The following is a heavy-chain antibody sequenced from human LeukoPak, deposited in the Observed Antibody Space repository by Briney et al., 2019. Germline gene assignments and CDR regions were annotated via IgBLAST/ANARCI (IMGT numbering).Heavy chain of an antibody. V-gene: IGHV3-23*01. D-gene: IGHD3-3*01. CDR1: GFTFSSYA. J-gene: IGHJ4*02. Sequence: GGSLRLSCAASGFTFSSYAMSWVRQAPGKGLEWVSAISGSGGSTYYADSAKGRFTISRDNSKNTLYLQMNSLRAEDTAVYYCAKFGYHPRALDYDFWSGFDYWGQGTLVTVSS. CDR3: AKFGYHPRALDYDFWSGFDY. CDR2: ISGSGGST.